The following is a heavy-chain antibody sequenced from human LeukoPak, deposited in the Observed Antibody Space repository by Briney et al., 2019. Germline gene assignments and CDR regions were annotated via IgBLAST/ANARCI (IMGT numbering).Heavy chain of an antibody. V-gene: IGHV3-48*01. D-gene: IGHD6-13*01. CDR1: GFTFSSYS. Sequence: AGGSLRLSCAASGFTFSSYSMNWVRQAPGKGLEWVSYISSSSSTIYYADSVKGRFTISRDNSKNTLYLQMNSLRAEDTAVYYCAKYIAAAGSSSTLGAYYYYGMDVWGQGTTVTVSS. J-gene: IGHJ6*02. CDR2: ISSSSSTI. CDR3: AKYIAAAGSSSTLGAYYYYGMDV.